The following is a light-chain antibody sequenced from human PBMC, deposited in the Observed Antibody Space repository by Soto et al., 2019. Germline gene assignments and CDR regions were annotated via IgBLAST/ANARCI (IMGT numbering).Light chain of an antibody. CDR3: NSYTSSSTLL. CDR1: SSDVGKYDY. Sequence: QPVLTQPPSASGSPGQSVTISCTGTSSDVGKYDYVSWFQHHPGKAPKLMIYEVSDRPSGVSNRFSGSKSGNTASLTISGLQAEDEADYYCNSYTSSSTLLFGGGTKVTVL. V-gene: IGLV2-14*01. J-gene: IGLJ2*01. CDR2: EVS.